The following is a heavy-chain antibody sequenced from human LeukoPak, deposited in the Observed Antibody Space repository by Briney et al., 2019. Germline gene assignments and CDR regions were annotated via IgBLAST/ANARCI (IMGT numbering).Heavy chain of an antibody. V-gene: IGHV3-23*01. Sequence: GGSLRLSCAASGFTFSSYAMSWVRQAPGKGLEWVSAISGSGGSTYYADSVKGRFTISRDNFKNTLYLQMNSLRAEDTAVYYCAKDPTNYDFWSGYSYEAFDYWGQGTLVTVSS. D-gene: IGHD3-3*01. CDR1: GFTFSSYA. J-gene: IGHJ4*02. CDR2: ISGSGGST. CDR3: AKDPTNYDFWSGYSYEAFDY.